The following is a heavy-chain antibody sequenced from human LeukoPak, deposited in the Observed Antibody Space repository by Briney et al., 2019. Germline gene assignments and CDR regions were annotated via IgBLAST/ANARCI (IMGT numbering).Heavy chain of an antibody. D-gene: IGHD6-19*01. CDR1: GYSFTSYW. CDR2: IYPGDSDT. V-gene: IGHV5-51*01. CDR3: ASASYSSGWDSNFDY. J-gene: IGHJ4*02. Sequence: GESLKISCKGSGYSFTSYWIGWVRQMPGKGLEWMGIIYPGDSDTRYSPSFQGQVTISADKSISTAYLQWSSLKASDTAMYYCASASYSSGWDSNFDYWGQGTLVTVSS.